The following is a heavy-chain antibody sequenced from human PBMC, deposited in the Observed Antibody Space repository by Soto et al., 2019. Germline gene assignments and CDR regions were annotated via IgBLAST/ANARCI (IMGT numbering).Heavy chain of an antibody. CDR3: ATSYYDFWSGYYTARGHYYYGMDV. J-gene: IGHJ6*02. V-gene: IGHV1-3*01. Sequence: GASVKVSCKASGYTFTSYAMHWVRQAPGQRLEWMGWINAGNGNTKYSQKFQGRVTITADASASTAYMELSSLRSEDTAVYYCATSYYDFWSGYYTARGHYYYGMDVWGQGTTVTVSS. CDR2: INAGNGNT. D-gene: IGHD3-3*01. CDR1: GYTFTSYA.